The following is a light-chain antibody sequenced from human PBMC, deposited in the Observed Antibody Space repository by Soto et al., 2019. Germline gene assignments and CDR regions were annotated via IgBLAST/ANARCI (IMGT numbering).Light chain of an antibody. Sequence: QSALTQPRSVSGSPGQSVTISCTGTSSDVGGYNYVSWYQQHPGKAPKLMIYDVSKRPSGVPDRFSGSQSGNTASLTISGLPAEDQADYSCCSYAGSYTWVFGGGTKVTVL. CDR3: CSYAGSYTWV. CDR2: DVS. J-gene: IGLJ3*02. CDR1: SSDVGGYNY. V-gene: IGLV2-11*01.